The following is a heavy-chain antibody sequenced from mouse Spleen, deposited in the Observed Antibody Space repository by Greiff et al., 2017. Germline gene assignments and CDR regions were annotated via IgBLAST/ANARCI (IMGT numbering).Heavy chain of an antibody. CDR3: ASPPLDYYAMDY. CDR2: IWSGGST. D-gene: IGHD4-1*01. J-gene: IGHJ4*01. CDR1: GFSLTSYG. Sequence: VKLMESGPGLVQPSQSLSITCTVSGFSLTSYGVHWVRQSPGKGLEWLGVIWSGGSTDYNAAFISRLSISKDNSKSQVFFKMNSLQADDTAIYYCASPPLDYYAMDYWGQGTSVTVSS. V-gene: IGHV2-2*01.